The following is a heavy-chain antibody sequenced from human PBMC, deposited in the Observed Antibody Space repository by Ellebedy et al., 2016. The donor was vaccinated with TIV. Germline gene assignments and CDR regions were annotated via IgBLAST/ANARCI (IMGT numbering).Heavy chain of an antibody. D-gene: IGHD5-12*01. Sequence: GESLKISCAASGFTFSSYAMSWVRQAPGKGLEWVSAISGSGGSTYYADSVKGRFTISRDNSKNTLYLKMNSLRAEDTAVYYCAKQGYEDYWGQGTLVTVSS. V-gene: IGHV3-23*01. J-gene: IGHJ4*02. CDR2: ISGSGGST. CDR1: GFTFSSYA. CDR3: AKQGYEDY.